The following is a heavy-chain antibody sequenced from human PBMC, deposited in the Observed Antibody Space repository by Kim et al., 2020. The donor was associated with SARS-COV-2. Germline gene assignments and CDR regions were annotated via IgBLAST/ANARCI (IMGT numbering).Heavy chain of an antibody. CDR2: IWYDGSNK. D-gene: IGHD3-16*02. CDR1: GFTFSSYA. J-gene: IGHJ3*02. Sequence: GGSLRLSCAASGFTFSSYAMHWVRQAPGKGLEWVAVIWYDGSNKYYADSVKGRFTISRDNSKNTLYLQMNSLRAEDTAVYYCAPLGELSLSPPDDAFDIWGQGTMVTVSS. CDR3: APLGELSLSPPDDAFDI. V-gene: IGHV3-33*01.